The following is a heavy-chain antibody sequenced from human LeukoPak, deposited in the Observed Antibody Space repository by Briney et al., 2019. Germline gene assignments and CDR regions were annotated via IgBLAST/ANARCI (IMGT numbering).Heavy chain of an antibody. CDR2: INPSGGST. Sequence: GASVKVSCKASGYTFTSYYMHWVRQAPGQGLEWMGMINPSGGSTSYAQKFQGRVTMTRDMSTSTVYMELSSLRSEDTAVYYCARGNDYVWGSYRYRYYFDYWGQGTLVTVSS. CDR3: ARGNDYVWGSYRYRYYFDY. D-gene: IGHD3-16*02. V-gene: IGHV1-46*01. CDR1: GYTFTSYY. J-gene: IGHJ4*02.